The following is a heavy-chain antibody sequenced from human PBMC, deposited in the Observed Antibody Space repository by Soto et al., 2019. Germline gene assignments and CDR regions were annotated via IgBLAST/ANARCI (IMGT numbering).Heavy chain of an antibody. CDR1: GGTFTSET. J-gene: IGHJ6*03. CDR2: IIPILGTG. CDR3: AREEGCYNMGTFHFYYMDV. V-gene: IGHV1-69*08. D-gene: IGHD3-10*01. Sequence: QVQLVHSGPEVKKSGSSVKVSCKLSGGTFTSETISWVRQAPGQGLEWMGRIIPILGTGNYAQKFQGRITITEDKSTNTGYMELSSLTSEDTAVYFCAREEGCYNMGTFHFYYMDVWGNGTTVTVSS.